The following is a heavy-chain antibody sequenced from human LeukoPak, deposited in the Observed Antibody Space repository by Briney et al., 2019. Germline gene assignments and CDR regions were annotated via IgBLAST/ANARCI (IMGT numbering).Heavy chain of an antibody. Sequence: PGGSLRLSCAASGFTFDDYAMHWVRQAPGKGLEWVSGISWNSGSIGYADSVKGRFTISRDNAKNSLYLQMNSLRAEDTALYYCAKVLGGQQWLVFDYWGQGTLVTVSS. CDR1: GFTFDDYA. J-gene: IGHJ4*02. CDR2: ISWNSGSI. V-gene: IGHV3-9*01. CDR3: AKVLGGQQWLVFDY. D-gene: IGHD6-19*01.